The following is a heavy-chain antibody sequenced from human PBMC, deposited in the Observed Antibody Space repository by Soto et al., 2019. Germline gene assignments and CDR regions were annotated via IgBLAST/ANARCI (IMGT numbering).Heavy chain of an antibody. D-gene: IGHD6-13*01. CDR2: VYYSGIT. Sequence: PSETLSLTCTVSGGSISSYYWSWIRQPPGKGLEYIGYVYYSGITNYNPSLKSRVTISVDTSKNQFSLRLSSVTAADTAVYYCARGTAALYTWGQGTLVTVSS. V-gene: IGHV4-59*01. CDR3: ARGTAALYT. J-gene: IGHJ5*02. CDR1: GGSISSYY.